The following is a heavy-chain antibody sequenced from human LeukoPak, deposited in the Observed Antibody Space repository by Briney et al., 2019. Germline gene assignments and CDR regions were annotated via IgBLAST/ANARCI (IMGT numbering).Heavy chain of an antibody. V-gene: IGHV4-38-2*02. Sequence: PSETLSLTCAVSGYSISSGYYWGWIRQPPGKGLDWIGSIYHSGSTYYNPSLKRRVTISVDTSKNQFSLKLSSVTAADTAVYCCARDTGTYGSGSYYSDAFDIWGQGTMVTVSS. D-gene: IGHD3-10*01. CDR3: ARDTGTYGSGSYYSDAFDI. CDR1: GYSISSGYY. CDR2: IYHSGST. J-gene: IGHJ3*02.